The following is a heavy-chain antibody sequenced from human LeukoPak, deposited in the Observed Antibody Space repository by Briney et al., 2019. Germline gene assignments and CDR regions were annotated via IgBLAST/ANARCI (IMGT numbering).Heavy chain of an antibody. J-gene: IGHJ4*02. Sequence: GGSLRLSCAVSGITLSNYGMSWVRQAPGKGLEWVAGIGGSGGRTNYADSVKGRFTISRDNPKNTLYLQMNSLRAEDTAVYFCAKRGVVIRVILVGFHKEAYYFDSWGQGALVIVSS. CDR3: AKRGVVIRVILVGFHKEAYYFDS. D-gene: IGHD3-22*01. CDR2: IGGSGGRT. V-gene: IGHV3-23*01. CDR1: GITLSNYG.